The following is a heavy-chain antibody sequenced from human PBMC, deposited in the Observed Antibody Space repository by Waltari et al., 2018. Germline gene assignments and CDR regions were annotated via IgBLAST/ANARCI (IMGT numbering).Heavy chain of an antibody. CDR3: ARKRVGARGWFDP. V-gene: IGHV1-8*02. D-gene: IGHD1-26*01. Sequence: QVQLVQSGDEVKKPGASVKVSCKAPVYTFTSYAINWVRQATGQGLEWMGWMTPNSGNPGYAQKFQGIVTIPRNTSISTAYMELSSLRSEDTAVYYCARKRVGARGWFDPWGQGTLVTVSS. CDR1: VYTFTSYA. CDR2: MTPNSGNP. J-gene: IGHJ5*02.